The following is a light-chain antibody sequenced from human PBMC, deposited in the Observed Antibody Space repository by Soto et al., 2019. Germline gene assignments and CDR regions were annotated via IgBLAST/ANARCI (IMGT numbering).Light chain of an antibody. CDR1: QSVSNNY. Sequence: EIVLTQSPGTLSLSPGERATLSFRASQSVSNNYLAWYQQKPGQAPRLLIYGASNRATGIPDRFSGSGSGTDFTLTISRLEPEDFAVYYCQQYGSPTFGQGTRLEIK. J-gene: IGKJ5*01. V-gene: IGKV3-20*01. CDR3: QQYGSPT. CDR2: GAS.